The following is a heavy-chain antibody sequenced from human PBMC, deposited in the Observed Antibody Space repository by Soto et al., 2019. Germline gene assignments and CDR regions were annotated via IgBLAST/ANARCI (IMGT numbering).Heavy chain of an antibody. CDR3: ARHGSSHVDTAMRPFDY. CDR2: IYYSGST. J-gene: IGHJ4*02. V-gene: IGHV4-59*08. Sequence: SETLSLTCTVSGGSICSYYWSWIRQPPGKGLEWIGYIYYSGSTNYNPSLKSRVTISVDTSKNQFSLKLSSVTAADTAVYYCARHGSSHVDTAMRPFDYWGQGTLVTVSS. CDR1: GGSICSYY. D-gene: IGHD5-18*01.